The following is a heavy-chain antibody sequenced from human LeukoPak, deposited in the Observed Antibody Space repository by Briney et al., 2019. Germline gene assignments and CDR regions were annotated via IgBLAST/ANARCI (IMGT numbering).Heavy chain of an antibody. D-gene: IGHD3-22*01. V-gene: IGHV3-7*01. CDR2: IKEDGSDK. J-gene: IGHJ4*02. CDR3: ARDSPTGYYSY. CDR1: GFTFSTYW. Sequence: GGSLRLSCAASGFTFSTYWMSWVRQAPGKGLEWVANIKEDGSDKYYVDSVKGRFTISRDNAENSLFLQMVSLRAEDTAVYYCARDSPTGYYSYWGQGTLVTVSS.